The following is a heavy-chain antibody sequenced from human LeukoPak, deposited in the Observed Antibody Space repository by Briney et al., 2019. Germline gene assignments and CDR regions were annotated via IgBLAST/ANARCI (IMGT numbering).Heavy chain of an antibody. CDR1: GFTFSSSA. D-gene: IGHD5-18*01. V-gene: IGHV3-66*01. Sequence: GGSLRLSCAASGFTFSSSAMTWVRQAPGKGLEWVSVIYSGGSTYYADSVKGRFTISRDNSKNTLYLQMDSLRTEDTAVYFCAKLYNYGYINWGQGTLVTVSS. J-gene: IGHJ4*02. CDR3: AKLYNYGYIN. CDR2: IYSGGST.